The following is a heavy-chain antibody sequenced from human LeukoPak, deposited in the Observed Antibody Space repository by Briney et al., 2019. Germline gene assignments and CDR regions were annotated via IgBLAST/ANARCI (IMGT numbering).Heavy chain of an antibody. CDR2: ITGSGRDT. J-gene: IGHJ4*02. D-gene: IGHD6-19*01. Sequence: GGSLRLSCAASGFTFSTYAMNWVRQAPGKRLEWVSSITGSGRDTYYAGSVKGRITISRGNSRNTLYLQMNSLRAEDTAVYYCARRSGIAVAGAFDYWGQGTLVTVSS. CDR1: GFTFSTYA. V-gene: IGHV3-23*01. CDR3: ARRSGIAVAGAFDY.